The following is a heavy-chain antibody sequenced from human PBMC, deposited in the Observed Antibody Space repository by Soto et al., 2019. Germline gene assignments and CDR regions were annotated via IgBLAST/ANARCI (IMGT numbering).Heavy chain of an antibody. Sequence: PGWSLRLSCAASGFTFSNVARSWVRQAPGKGLEWVSGIIGSGGSTYYADSVKGRFTISRDKSKTTLYLQMNSLRAEDTAIYYCAKEGGYSFGPGNYYGMDVWGQGTTVTVSS. J-gene: IGHJ6*02. CDR3: AKEGGYSFGPGNYYGMDV. CDR2: IIGSGGST. D-gene: IGHD5-18*01. CDR1: GFTFSNVA. V-gene: IGHV3-23*01.